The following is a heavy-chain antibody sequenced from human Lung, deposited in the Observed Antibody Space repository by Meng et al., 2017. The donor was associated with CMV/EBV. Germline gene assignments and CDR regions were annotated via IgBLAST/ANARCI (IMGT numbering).Heavy chain of an antibody. CDR2: INHSGST. CDR1: GGSFSGYF. D-gene: IGHD3-9*01. Sequence: SETLSLTCAVYGGSFSGYFWSWIRQPPGKGLEWIGEINHSGSTNYNPSLKSRVTISVDTSKNQFFLKLSSVTAADTAVYYCARGTVTSRVIVPPFAITIVYGMDVWGQGTXVTVSS. J-gene: IGHJ6*02. CDR3: ARGTVTSRVIVPPFAITIVYGMDV. V-gene: IGHV4-34*01.